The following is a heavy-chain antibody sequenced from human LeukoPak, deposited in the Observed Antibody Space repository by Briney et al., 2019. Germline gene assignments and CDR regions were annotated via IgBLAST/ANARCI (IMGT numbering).Heavy chain of an antibody. V-gene: IGHV3-23*01. CDR1: GFTFSSSA. J-gene: IGHJ4*01. CDR3: AKESAAAGYFDY. Sequence: GGSLRLSCAASGFTFSSSAMSWVRQAPGKGLEWVSVISKSGDFTYYADSVKGRFTISRDSSKYTLNLQMNSLRAEDTAVYYCAKESAAAGYFDYWGLGTLVTVSS. CDR2: ISKSGDFT. D-gene: IGHD6-13*01.